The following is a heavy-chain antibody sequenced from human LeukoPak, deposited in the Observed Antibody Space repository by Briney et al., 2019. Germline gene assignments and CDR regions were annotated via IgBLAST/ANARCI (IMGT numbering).Heavy chain of an antibody. D-gene: IGHD4-23*01. J-gene: IGHJ4*02. CDR3: VSTFGSNSDTY. Sequence: GGSLRLSCAASGFTLSSYWMSWVRQAPGKGLEWVANIKKDGSEKNYVDSVKGRFTISRDSAKNSLYLQMNSLRAEDTAVYYCVSTFGSNSDTYWGLGTRVTVSS. CDR2: IKKDGSEK. CDR1: GFTLSSYW. V-gene: IGHV3-7*01.